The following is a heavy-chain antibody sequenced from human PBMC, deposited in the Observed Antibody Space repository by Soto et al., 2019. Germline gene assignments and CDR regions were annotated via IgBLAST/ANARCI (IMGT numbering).Heavy chain of an antibody. J-gene: IGHJ1*01. Sequence: QVQLQQWGAGLLKPSETLSLTCAVYGGSFSGYYWSWIRQPPGKGLEWIGEINHSGSTNYNPSLRSRVTISVDTSKNQFSLKLSSVTAADTAVYYCARGLVAGAGTRYFQHWGQGTLVTVSS. V-gene: IGHV4-34*01. CDR1: GGSFSGYY. CDR2: INHSGST. CDR3: ARGLVAGAGTRYFQH. D-gene: IGHD6-13*01.